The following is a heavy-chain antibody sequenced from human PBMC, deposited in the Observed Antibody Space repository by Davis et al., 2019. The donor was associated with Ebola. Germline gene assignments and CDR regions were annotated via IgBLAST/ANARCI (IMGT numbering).Heavy chain of an antibody. D-gene: IGHD2-21*02. CDR2: INSDASNT. Sequence: HTGGSLRLSCAASGFTFSSYWMHWVRQAPGKGLVWVSHINSDASNTGYADSVKGRFTISRDNAKNTVHLQMNSLTVEDAAVYYCTTLTAMSAFDIWGQGTIVTVSS. V-gene: IGHV3-74*01. J-gene: IGHJ3*02. CDR3: TTLTAMSAFDI. CDR1: GFTFSSYW.